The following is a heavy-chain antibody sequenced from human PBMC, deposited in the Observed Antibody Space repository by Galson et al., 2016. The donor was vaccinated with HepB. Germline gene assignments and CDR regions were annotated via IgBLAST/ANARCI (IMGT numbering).Heavy chain of an antibody. D-gene: IGHD3-22*01. V-gene: IGHV5-51*01. J-gene: IGHJ4*02. CDR1: ADSFTSYW. CDR3: ASADYYDNSGYFDY. Sequence: QSGAEVKKPGESLKISCKGSADSFTSYWIAWVRQMPGKGLEWMGMIYPGDPDTRYSPSFQGQVTISADKSISTAYLQWRTLKASDTAIYYCASADYYDNSGYFDYWGQGTLVTVSS. CDR2: IYPGDPDT.